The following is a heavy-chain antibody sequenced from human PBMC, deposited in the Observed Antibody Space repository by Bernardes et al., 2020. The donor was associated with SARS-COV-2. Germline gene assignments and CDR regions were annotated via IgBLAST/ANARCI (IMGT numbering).Heavy chain of an antibody. CDR3: AANDEALMVRGANGMDV. D-gene: IGHD3-10*01. V-gene: IGHV4-31*03. Sequence: SETLSLTCTVSGGSISSGGYYWSWIRQHPGKGLEWIGYIYYSGSTYYNPSLKSRVTISVDTSKNQFSLKLSSVTAADTAVYYCAANDEALMVRGANGMDVWGQGTTVTVSS. CDR2: IYYSGST. CDR1: GGSISSGGYY. J-gene: IGHJ6*02.